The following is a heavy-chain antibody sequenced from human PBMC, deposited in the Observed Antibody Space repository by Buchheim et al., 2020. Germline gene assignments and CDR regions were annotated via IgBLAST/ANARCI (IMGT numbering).Heavy chain of an antibody. Sequence: EVQLVESGGGLVQPGGSLRLSCAASGFTFSSYWMSWVRQAPGKGLEWVANIKQDGSEKYYVDSVKGRFTISRDNAKNSLYLQMNSLRDEDTAVYYCARAGNYYYDSSGIYYFDYWGQGTL. V-gene: IGHV3-7*01. CDR1: GFTFSSYW. CDR2: IKQDGSEK. D-gene: IGHD3-22*01. CDR3: ARAGNYYYDSSGIYYFDY. J-gene: IGHJ4*02.